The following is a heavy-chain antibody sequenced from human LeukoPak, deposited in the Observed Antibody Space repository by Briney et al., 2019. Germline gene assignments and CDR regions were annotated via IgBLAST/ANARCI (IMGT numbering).Heavy chain of an antibody. CDR3: TRVGYIDEGIDY. V-gene: IGHV3-7*04. Sequence: GGSLRLSCVASGFPFSSYWMTWVRQAPGKGLEWVANIKQDGSKKSYVDSVKGRFTISRDNTKSSLYLQMNSLRAEDTAIYYCTRVGYIDEGIDYWGQGTLVTVSS. J-gene: IGHJ4*02. CDR1: GFPFSSYW. CDR2: IKQDGSKK. D-gene: IGHD5-24*01.